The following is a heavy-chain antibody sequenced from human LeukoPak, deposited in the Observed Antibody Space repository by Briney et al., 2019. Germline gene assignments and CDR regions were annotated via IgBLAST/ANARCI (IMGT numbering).Heavy chain of an antibody. CDR3: ARPLDSSNNYFDY. Sequence: GGSLRLSCSASGFTFSSYAMHWVRQAPGKGLEYVSAISSNGGSTYYADSVKGRFTISRDNSKNTLYLQMSSLRAEDTAVYYCARPLDSSNNYFDYWGQGTLVTVSA. CDR2: ISSNGGST. CDR1: GFTFSSYA. J-gene: IGHJ4*02. D-gene: IGHD6-13*01. V-gene: IGHV3-64D*06.